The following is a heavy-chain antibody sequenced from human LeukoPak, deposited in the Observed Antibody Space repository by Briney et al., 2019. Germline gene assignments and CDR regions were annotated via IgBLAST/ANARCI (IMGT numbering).Heavy chain of an antibody. CDR1: GDSISSSNYY. J-gene: IGHJ4*02. D-gene: IGHD2-2*01. V-gene: IGHV4-39*07. CDR3: ARDSCSSTSCRKKFDK. CDR2: IYYSGST. Sequence: PSETLSLTCTVSGDSISSSNYYWAWVRQPTGKGLEWIGTIYYSGSTYYNPSLKSRVTISVETSKIQFSLKLSSVTAADTAVYYCARDSCSSTSCRKKFDKWGQGTLVTVSS.